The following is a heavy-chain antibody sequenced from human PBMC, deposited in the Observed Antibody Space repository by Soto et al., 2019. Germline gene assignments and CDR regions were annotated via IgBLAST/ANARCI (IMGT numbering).Heavy chain of an antibody. J-gene: IGHJ4*02. Sequence: PSETLSLTCTVSGDSVATSSYYWCWIRQTPGRGLEWIGTVYYTGSTYYNPSLNNRVTISVDTSRNQFSLKLNSVTAADTAVYYCARDEGDYGGRQYYFDYWGQGTLVTVSS. CDR3: ARDEGDYGGRQYYFDY. V-gene: IGHV4-39*02. CDR2: VYYTGST. D-gene: IGHD4-17*01. CDR1: GDSVATSSYY.